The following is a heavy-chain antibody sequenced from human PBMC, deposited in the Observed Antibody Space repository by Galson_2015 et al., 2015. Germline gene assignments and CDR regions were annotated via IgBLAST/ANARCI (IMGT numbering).Heavy chain of an antibody. J-gene: IGHJ3*01. CDR3: ARDVGTYSSGPDF. CDR2: IWYDGSNK. Sequence: SLRLSCAASGFAFSSYAMHWVRQAPGKGLEWVALIWYDGSNKYYADSVKGRFTISRDNSKNTLYLQMNSLRAEDTAVYYCARDVGTYSSGPDFWGQGTRVTVSS. V-gene: IGHV3-33*01. CDR1: GFAFSSYA. D-gene: IGHD6-19*01.